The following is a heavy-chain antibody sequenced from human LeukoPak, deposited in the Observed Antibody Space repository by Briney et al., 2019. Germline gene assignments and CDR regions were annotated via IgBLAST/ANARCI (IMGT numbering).Heavy chain of an antibody. CDR2: LYSAGST. D-gene: IGHD3-16*01. CDR1: GFTVSSNY. Sequence: GGSLRLTCAASGFTVSSNYMSWVRQAPGKGLEWVSILYSAGSTYHADSVRGRFTISRDSSKNTVCLQMNSLRVEDTAVYYCASGGMGARKYYSDPFHYWGQGTLVTVSS. CDR3: ASGGMGARKYYSDPFHY. V-gene: IGHV3-53*01. J-gene: IGHJ4*02.